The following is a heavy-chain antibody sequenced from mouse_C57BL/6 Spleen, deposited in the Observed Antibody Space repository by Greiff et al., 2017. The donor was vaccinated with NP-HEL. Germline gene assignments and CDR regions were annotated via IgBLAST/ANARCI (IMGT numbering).Heavy chain of an antibody. J-gene: IGHJ2*01. Sequence: VQLQQSGAELVKPGASVKLSCTASGFNIKDYYMHWVKQRTEQGLEWIGRIDPEDGETKYAPKFQGKATITADKSTNTAYLKRSSLTSEDTAVYYCALITTVVVDYGGQGTTLTVSS. V-gene: IGHV14-2*01. D-gene: IGHD1-1*01. CDR3: ALITTVVVDY. CDR1: GFNIKDYY. CDR2: IDPEDGET.